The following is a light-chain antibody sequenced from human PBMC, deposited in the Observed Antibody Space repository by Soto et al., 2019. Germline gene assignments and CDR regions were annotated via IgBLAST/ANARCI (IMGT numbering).Light chain of an antibody. V-gene: IGKV3-20*01. Sequence: EIVLTQSPGTLSLSPGERATLSCRASQSVSSSYLAWYQQKPGQAPRLLIYGASSRATGIPDRFSGSGSGTDFTLTISRLEPEDFATYYCQQYNSYSAAITFGQGTRLEIK. CDR3: QQYNSYSAAIT. CDR2: GAS. J-gene: IGKJ5*01. CDR1: QSVSSSY.